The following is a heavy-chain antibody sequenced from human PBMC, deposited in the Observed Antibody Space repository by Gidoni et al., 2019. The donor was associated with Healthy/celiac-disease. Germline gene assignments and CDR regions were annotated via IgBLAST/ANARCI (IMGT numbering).Heavy chain of an antibody. J-gene: IGHJ6*02. CDR1: GYTFTSYG. Sequence: QVQLVQSGAAVKKPGASVKVSCKASGYTFTSYGISWVRQAPGQGLEWMGWISAYNGNTNYAQKLQGRVTMTTDTSTSTAYMELRSLRSDDTAVYYCARDSGQGADLYYYYYGMDVWGQGTTVTVSS. CDR2: ISAYNGNT. D-gene: IGHD3-10*01. CDR3: ARDSGQGADLYYYYYGMDV. V-gene: IGHV1-18*01.